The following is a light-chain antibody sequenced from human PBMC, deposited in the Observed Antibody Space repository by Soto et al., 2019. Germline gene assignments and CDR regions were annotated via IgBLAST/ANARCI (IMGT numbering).Light chain of an antibody. CDR3: QESYSTS. CDR2: GAS. J-gene: IGKJ5*01. CDR1: QGISYW. V-gene: IGKV1-12*01. Sequence: SQMTQSPSCVSASVGDIVTITCRASQGISYWLAWYQQKPGKAPKLLIYGASSLQSGVPSRFSGSGSGTDFTLTISSLQPEDIATYYCQESYSTSFGQGTRLEIK.